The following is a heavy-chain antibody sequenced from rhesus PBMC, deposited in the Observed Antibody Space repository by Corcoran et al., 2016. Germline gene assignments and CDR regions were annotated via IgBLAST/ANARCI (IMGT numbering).Heavy chain of an antibody. CDR3: AREIRSSWSLPFDV. J-gene: IGHJ5-1*01. CDR1: GGSISGYYY. V-gene: IGHV4-73*01. D-gene: IGHD6-13*01. Sequence: QVQLQQWGEGLVKPSETLSLTCAVYGGSISGYYYWSWIRQPPGKGLEWIGYIYGNSASNNHNPSLKNRVTISKDTSKNQFSLKLSSVTAADTAVYYCAREIRSSWSLPFDVWGPGVLVTVSS. CDR2: IYGNSASN.